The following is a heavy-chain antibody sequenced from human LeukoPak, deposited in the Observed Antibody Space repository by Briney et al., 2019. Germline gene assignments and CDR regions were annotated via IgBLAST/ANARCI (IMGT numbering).Heavy chain of an antibody. CDR2: IRQDGGDK. CDR1: GFTFSNFW. CDR3: ARYFDNTAYSWRRFDY. Sequence: PGRSLRLSCAASGFTFSNFWMTWVRQAPGKRPEWLATIRQDGGDKWYVDSVKGRFTISRDDAKNSLYLQMNSLRAEDTAVYYCARYFDNTAYSWRRFDYWGQGALVTVSS. J-gene: IGHJ4*02. V-gene: IGHV3-7*01. D-gene: IGHD2-21*02.